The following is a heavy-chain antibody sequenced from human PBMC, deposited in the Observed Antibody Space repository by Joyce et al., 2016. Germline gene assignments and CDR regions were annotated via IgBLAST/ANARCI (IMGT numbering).Heavy chain of an antibody. CDR1: GYSISSNYY. V-gene: IGHV4-38-2*02. CDR3: ARDEGGGWFGP. Sequence: QVQLQESGPGLVKPSETLSLTCTVSGYSISSNYYWGWIRQPPGKGLEWIGTIYHTGSMYYNPSLKGRVTMSVDTSKNQFSLNLTSVTAADMAVYYCARDEGGGWFGPWGQGTLVTVSS. J-gene: IGHJ5*02. CDR2: IYHTGSM.